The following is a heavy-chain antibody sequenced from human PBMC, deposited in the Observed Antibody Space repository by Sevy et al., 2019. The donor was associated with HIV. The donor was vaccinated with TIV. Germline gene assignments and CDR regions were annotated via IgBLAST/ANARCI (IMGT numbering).Heavy chain of an antibody. V-gene: IGHV1-18*01. CDR3: GKCTLWVYDPTNRKCGMDV. Sequence: ASVKVSCKASGYNFINYGISWVRQAPGQGLEWVGGSSPFTGSPNYPQKLQDRVTVATDTATNTAYMELRNLRSDDTAGYYCGKCTLWVYDPTNRKCGMDVWGQGTTVTVS. J-gene: IGHJ6*02. CDR2: SSPFTGSP. CDR1: GYNFINYG. D-gene: IGHD5-12*01.